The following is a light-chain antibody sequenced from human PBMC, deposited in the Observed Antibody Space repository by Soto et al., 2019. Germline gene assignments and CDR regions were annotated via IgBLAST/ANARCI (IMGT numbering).Light chain of an antibody. Sequence: EIVLTQSPATLSLSPVERATLSCRASQSIGLAIAWYQHKPGQAPRLLIFDASQRATGIPARFRGSGSGTDFTLTISSLEPEDFALYYCQQRSTWPTFGQGTRLEIK. CDR3: QQRSTWPT. V-gene: IGKV3-11*01. CDR1: QSIGLA. J-gene: IGKJ5*01. CDR2: DAS.